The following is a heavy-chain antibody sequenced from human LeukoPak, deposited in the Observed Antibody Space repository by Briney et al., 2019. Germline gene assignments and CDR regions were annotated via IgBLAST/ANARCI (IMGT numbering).Heavy chain of an antibody. CDR1: GGSISGYY. CDR2: MYNSGTT. Sequence: SETLSLTCTVSGGSISGYYWSWIRQPPGKGLEWIAYMYNSGTTNYNPSLKSRVTISVDTSKNHFSLRLSSVTAADTAVYYCARAPHSYDSGTYSVQQYFDLWGRGTLVTVSS. CDR3: ARAPHSYDSGTYSVQQYFDL. J-gene: IGHJ2*01. V-gene: IGHV4-59*01. D-gene: IGHD3-22*01.